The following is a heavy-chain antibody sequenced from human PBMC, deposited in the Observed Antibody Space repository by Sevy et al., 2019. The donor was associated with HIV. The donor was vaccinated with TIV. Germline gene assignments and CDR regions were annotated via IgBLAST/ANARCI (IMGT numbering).Heavy chain of an antibody. J-gene: IGHJ4*01. V-gene: IGHV3-66*01. D-gene: IGHD5-18*01. CDR3: ERGKSGYGYALNY. CDR2: IHSDDNT. Sequence: GGSLRLSCAASGFTVNSNYMTWVRQAPGKGLEGVSVIHSDDNTYHADSVKDRFTISRDNFKNTLYLHMSSLRADDTAVYYCERGKSGYGYALNYWGQGTLVTVSS. CDR1: GFTVNSNY.